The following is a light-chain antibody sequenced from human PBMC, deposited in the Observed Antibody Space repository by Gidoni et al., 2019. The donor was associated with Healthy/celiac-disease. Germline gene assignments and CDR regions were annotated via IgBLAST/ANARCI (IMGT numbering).Light chain of an antibody. CDR3: LQAYNYPRT. CDR1: QGIRND. Sequence: AIQMTPSPSSLSASVGDRVTFTCRARQGIRNDLGWYQQKPGKAPQLLIYAAPSLQSGVPSRFSGIGAGTDFPLTISRLQPEDFATYYCLQAYNYPRTFGQGTKVEI. V-gene: IGKV1-6*01. J-gene: IGKJ1*01. CDR2: AAP.